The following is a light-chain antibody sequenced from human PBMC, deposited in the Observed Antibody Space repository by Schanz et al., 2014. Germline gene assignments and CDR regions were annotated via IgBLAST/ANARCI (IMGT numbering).Light chain of an antibody. Sequence: EILITQSPATLSLSPGERATLSCRASQNVSRSLAWYQQKPGQAPRLLIYDASNRATGIPARFSGSGSGTNFTLTISSLQPEDFATYYCQQYNSYPLTFGGGTKVEI. J-gene: IGKJ4*01. V-gene: IGKV3D-15*01. CDR2: DAS. CDR1: QNVSRS. CDR3: QQYNSYPLT.